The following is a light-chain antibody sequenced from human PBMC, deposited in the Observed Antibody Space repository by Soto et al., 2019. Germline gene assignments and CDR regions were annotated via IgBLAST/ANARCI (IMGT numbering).Light chain of an antibody. Sequence: DIQMTQSPSTLSASVGDRVTITCRASQSISSWLAWYQQKPGKAPKLLIYDASSLESGVPSRFSGSGSGTEFTLTISSLQPDDFATYYGQQYNSYQYTFGQGTKREIK. CDR1: QSISSW. J-gene: IGKJ2*01. CDR2: DAS. CDR3: QQYNSYQYT. V-gene: IGKV1-5*01.